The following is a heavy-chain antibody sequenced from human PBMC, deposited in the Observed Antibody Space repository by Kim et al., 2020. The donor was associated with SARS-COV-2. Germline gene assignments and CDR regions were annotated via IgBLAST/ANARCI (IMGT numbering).Heavy chain of an antibody. Sequence: SETLSLTCAVYGGSFSGYYWSWIRQTPGKGLEWIGEINHSGSTNYNPSLKSRVTISVDTSKNQFSLKLSSVTAADTAVYYCARGWSSSWYYYWGQGTLVTVSS. CDR3: ARGWSSSWYYY. D-gene: IGHD6-13*01. CDR2: INHSGST. J-gene: IGHJ4*02. V-gene: IGHV4-34*01. CDR1: GGSFSGYY.